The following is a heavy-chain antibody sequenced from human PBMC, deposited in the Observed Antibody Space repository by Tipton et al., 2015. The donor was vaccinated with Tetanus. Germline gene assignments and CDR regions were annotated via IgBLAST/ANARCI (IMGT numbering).Heavy chain of an antibody. D-gene: IGHD3-10*01. CDR2: ISYDGSEK. CDR1: GFTFSDYA. Sequence: SLRLSCAASGFTFSDYAMHWVRQAPGKGLEWVAIISYDGSEKYYADSVKGRFTISGDISRNTLYLQMNSLRTDDTAVYYCAGGSGIYSPVYWGQGTLVPVSS. V-gene: IGHV3-30-3*01. CDR3: AGGSGIYSPVY. J-gene: IGHJ4*02.